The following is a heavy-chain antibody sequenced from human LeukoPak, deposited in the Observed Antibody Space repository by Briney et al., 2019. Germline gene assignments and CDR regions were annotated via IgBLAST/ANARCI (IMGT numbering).Heavy chain of an antibody. J-gene: IGHJ5*02. Sequence: ASVKVSCKASGGTFSSYAISWVRQAPGQGLEWMRGIIPIFGTANYAQKFQGRVTITTDESTSTAHMELSSLRSEDTAVYYCARLYCSSTSCHNWFDPWGQGTLVTVSS. CDR1: GGTFSSYA. D-gene: IGHD2-2*01. V-gene: IGHV1-69*05. CDR3: ARLYCSSTSCHNWFDP. CDR2: IIPIFGTA.